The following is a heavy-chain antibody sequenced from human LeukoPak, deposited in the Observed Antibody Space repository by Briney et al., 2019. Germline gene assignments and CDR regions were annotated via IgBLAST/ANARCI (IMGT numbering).Heavy chain of an antibody. V-gene: IGHV1-69*04. CDR3: GVPLEYGDYDGGFGY. Sequence: ASVKVSCKASGGTFSSYAISWVRQAPGQGLEWMGRIIPILGIANYAQKFQGRVTITTDESTSTAYMELSSLRSEDTAVYYCGVPLEYGDYDGGFGYWGQGTLVTVSS. D-gene: IGHD4-17*01. CDR1: GGTFSSYA. CDR2: IIPILGIA. J-gene: IGHJ4*02.